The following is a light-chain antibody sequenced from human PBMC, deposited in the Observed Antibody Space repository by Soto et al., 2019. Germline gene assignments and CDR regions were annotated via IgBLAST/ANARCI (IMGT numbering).Light chain of an antibody. J-gene: IGLJ3*02. V-gene: IGLV2-14*01. CDR1: SSDVGAYNY. CDR3: SSYTTSSTWV. CDR2: KVT. Sequence: QSALTQPASVSGSPGQSITISCTGTSSDVGAYNYVSWYRQHPGKGPEFIIYKVTDRPSGVSSRFSGSKSGNTASLTISGLQAEDEADYYCSSYTTSSTWVFGGGTKVTVL.